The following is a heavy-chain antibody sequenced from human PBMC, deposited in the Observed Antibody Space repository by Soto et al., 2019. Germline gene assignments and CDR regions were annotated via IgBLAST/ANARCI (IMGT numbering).Heavy chain of an antibody. V-gene: IGHV1-3*04. CDR2: INTGNGNT. D-gene: IGHD4-17*01. CDR1: GYTFTTYA. Sequence: ASVKVSCKASGYTFTTYAIHWVRQAPRQGLEWMGWINTGNGNTKFSQKFQGRVTITSDTSATTAYMELSSLTSEDTAIYYCARDLTTVTHPFDYWGQGTLVTVSS. J-gene: IGHJ4*01. CDR3: ARDLTTVTHPFDY.